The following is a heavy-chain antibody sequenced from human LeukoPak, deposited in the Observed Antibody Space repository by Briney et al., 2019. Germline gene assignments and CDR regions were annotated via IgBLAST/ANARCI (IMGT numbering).Heavy chain of an antibody. V-gene: IGHV1-69*04. D-gene: IGHD3-10*01. J-gene: IGHJ6*02. CDR2: IIPILGIA. Sequence: ASVKVSCKASGGTFSSYAISWVRQAPGQGLEWMGRIIPILGIANYARKFQGRVTITADKSTSTAYMELSSLRSEDTAVYYCARDWHDYYGSGSYHNYYYYGMDVWGQGTTVTVPS. CDR3: ARDWHDYYGSGSYHNYYYYGMDV. CDR1: GGTFSSYA.